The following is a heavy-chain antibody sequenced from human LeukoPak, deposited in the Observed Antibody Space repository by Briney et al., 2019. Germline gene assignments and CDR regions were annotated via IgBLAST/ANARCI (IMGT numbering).Heavy chain of an antibody. CDR3: AKDLLRKEYYFDY. Sequence: GGSLRLSCVASGFTFSSYEMNWVRQAPGKGLEWLSYIGSSDSTTHYADSVKGRFTISRDNAKNSLYLQMNSLRAEDTAVYYCAKDLLRKEYYFDYWGQGTLVTVSS. V-gene: IGHV3-48*03. J-gene: IGHJ4*02. D-gene: IGHD3-10*01. CDR1: GFTFSSYE. CDR2: IGSSDSTT.